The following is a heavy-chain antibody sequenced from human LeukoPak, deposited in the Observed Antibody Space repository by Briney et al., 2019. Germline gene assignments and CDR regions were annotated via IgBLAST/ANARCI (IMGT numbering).Heavy chain of an antibody. V-gene: IGHV3-15*01. J-gene: IGHJ3*02. Sequence: GGSLRLSCAASGFTFGGFTMAWVRQAPGMGLEWVGRIKSKTDGGTTDYAAPVKGRFTISRDDSKNTLYLQMNSLKTEDTAVYYCTTEYHYDSSGYYLDAFDIWGQGTMVTVSS. CDR1: GFTFGGFT. CDR3: TTEYHYDSSGYYLDAFDI. CDR2: IKSKTDGGTT. D-gene: IGHD3-22*01.